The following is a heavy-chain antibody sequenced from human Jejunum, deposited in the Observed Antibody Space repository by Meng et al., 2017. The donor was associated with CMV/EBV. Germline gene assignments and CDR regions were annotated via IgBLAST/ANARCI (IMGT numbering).Heavy chain of an antibody. D-gene: IGHD3-3*01. J-gene: IGHJ4*02. CDR2: IRYDETNQ. Sequence: TLSNYGTHWVRQAAGKGMDWVAFIRYDETNQKYEESVKGRFTISRDNSKNTVYLQMNSLRAEDTAVYYCAKGHYDSWSGYHGIDYWGQGTRVTVSS. CDR3: AKGHYDSWSGYHGIDY. V-gene: IGHV3-30*02. CDR1: TLSNYG.